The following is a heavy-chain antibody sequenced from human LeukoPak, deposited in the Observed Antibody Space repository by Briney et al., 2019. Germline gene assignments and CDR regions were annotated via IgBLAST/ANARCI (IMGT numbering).Heavy chain of an antibody. CDR3: ARGDLNYYDSSGYYP. CDR2: MNPNSGNT. CDR1: GYTFTSYD. J-gene: IGHJ5*02. Sequence: GASVKVSCKASGYTFTSYDINWVRQATGQGLEWMGWMNPNSGNTGYAQKFQGRVTMTRDTSISTAYMELSSLRSEDTAVYYCARGDLNYYDSSGYYPWGQGTLVTVSS. D-gene: IGHD3-22*01. V-gene: IGHV1-8*01.